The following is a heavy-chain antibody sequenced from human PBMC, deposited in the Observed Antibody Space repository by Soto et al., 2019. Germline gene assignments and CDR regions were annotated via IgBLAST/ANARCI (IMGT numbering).Heavy chain of an antibody. CDR3: NRGSEYDFWSGYL. V-gene: IGHV1-69*06. CDR1: GGSSTRYA. Sequence: QERLVQSGAEVRKPGSSVKVSCKVTGGSSTRYAINWVRQAPGQGLEWMGGIVPMFGTSKYAQKFQGRVTITADTSTNIAYMELRSLRSEDTAVYYCNRGSEYDFWSGYLWGQGTLVSVSS. CDR2: IVPMFGTS. D-gene: IGHD3-3*01. J-gene: IGHJ4*02.